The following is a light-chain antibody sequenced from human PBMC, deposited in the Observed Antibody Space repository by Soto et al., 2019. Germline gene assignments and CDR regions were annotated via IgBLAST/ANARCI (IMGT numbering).Light chain of an antibody. Sequence: DIQMTQSPSSLSASVGDRVTITCRASQSISSYLNWYQQKPGKAPKLLIYAASSLQSGVPSRFSGSGSGTDFTLTISSVQPEDFATYYCQQSYSTPQFGQGTKLEIK. J-gene: IGKJ2*01. CDR3: QQSYSTPQ. CDR2: AAS. CDR1: QSISSY. V-gene: IGKV1-39*01.